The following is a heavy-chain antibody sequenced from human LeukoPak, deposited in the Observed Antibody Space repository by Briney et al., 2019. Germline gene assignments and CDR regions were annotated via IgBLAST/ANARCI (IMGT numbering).Heavy chain of an antibody. CDR1: GYTFTSYD. J-gene: IGHJ4*02. CDR3: ARGDFWSDIDIDY. D-gene: IGHD3-3*01. CDR2: MNPNSGNT. V-gene: IGHV1-8*01. Sequence: ASVKVSCKASGYTFTSYDINWVRQATEQGLEWMGWMNPNSGNTGYAQKFQGRVTMTRNTSISTAYMELSSLRSEDTAVYYCARGDFWSDIDIDYWGQGTLVTVSS.